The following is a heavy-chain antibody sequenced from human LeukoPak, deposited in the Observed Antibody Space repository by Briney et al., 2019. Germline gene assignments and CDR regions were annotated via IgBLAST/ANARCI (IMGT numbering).Heavy chain of an antibody. CDR2: IIPLLGIA. J-gene: IGHJ4*02. D-gene: IGHD3-22*01. CDR3: ASYDSSPY. CDR1: GGTFSSYA. Sequence: ASVKASCKASGGTFSSYAISWVRQAPGQGLEWMGRIIPLLGIANYAQKFQGRVTITADKSTSTAYMELSSLRSEDTAVYYCASYDSSPYWGQGTLVTVSS. V-gene: IGHV1-69*04.